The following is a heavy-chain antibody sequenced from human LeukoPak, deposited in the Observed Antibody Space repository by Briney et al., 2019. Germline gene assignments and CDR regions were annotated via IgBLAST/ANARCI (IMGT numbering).Heavy chain of an antibody. CDR1: GGSISSGDYY. V-gene: IGHV4-30-4*08. CDR3: ASITGGYIDY. CDR2: IYYSGST. J-gene: IGHJ4*02. Sequence: SETLSLTCTVSGGSISSGDYYWSWIRQPPGKGLEWIGYIYYSGSTYYNPSLKSRVTISADTSKNQFSLKLSSVTAADTAVYYCASITGGYIDYWGQGTLVTVSS. D-gene: IGHD2-8*02.